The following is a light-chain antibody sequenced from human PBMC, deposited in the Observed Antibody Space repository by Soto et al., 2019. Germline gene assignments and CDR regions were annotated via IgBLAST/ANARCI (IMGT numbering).Light chain of an antibody. CDR2: EVS. CDR1: SSDVGFYNY. V-gene: IGLV2-14*01. Sequence: QSVLTQPASVSGSPGQSITISCTGTSSDVGFYNYVSWYQQHPGKAPKLMIFEVSNRPSGVSHRFSGSKSGNTASLTISGLQAEDEADYYCSSYTSSSTLVVFGGGTKLTVL. CDR3: SSYTSSSTLVV. J-gene: IGLJ2*01.